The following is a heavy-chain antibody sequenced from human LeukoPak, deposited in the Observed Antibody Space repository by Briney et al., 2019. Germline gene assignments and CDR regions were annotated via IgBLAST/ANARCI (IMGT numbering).Heavy chain of an antibody. D-gene: IGHD4-23*01. J-gene: IGHJ4*02. CDR3: AKDYHYGGNYYAGVDY. CDR2: INPSGGST. V-gene: IGHV1-46*01. Sequence: ASVKVSCKASGYTFTSYYMHWVRQAPGQGLEWMGIINPSGGSTSYAQKFQGRVTMTRDTSTSTVYMELSSLRSEDTAVYYCAKDYHYGGNYYAGVDYWGQGTLATVSS. CDR1: GYTFTSYY.